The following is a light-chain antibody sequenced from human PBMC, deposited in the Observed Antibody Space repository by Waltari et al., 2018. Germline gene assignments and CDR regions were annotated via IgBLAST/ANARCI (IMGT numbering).Light chain of an antibody. J-gene: IGLJ3*02. V-gene: IGLV1-44*01. Sequence: QSVVTQPPSASGTPGQRVTISCSGRSSNIGSNTVTWYQQFPGRAPKLHIYRNNQRPSGVPDRFSGSKSGTSASLAISGLQSEDEADYYCAAWDNTLSGPSFGGGTKVTVL. CDR2: RNN. CDR3: AAWDNTLSGPS. CDR1: SSNIGSNT.